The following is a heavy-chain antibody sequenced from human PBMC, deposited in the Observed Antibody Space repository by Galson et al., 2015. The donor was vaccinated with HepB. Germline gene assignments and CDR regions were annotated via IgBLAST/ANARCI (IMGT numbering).Heavy chain of an antibody. J-gene: IGHJ4*02. CDR3: ARGDWSLIDH. V-gene: IGHV3-21*01. D-gene: IGHD2-21*01. CDR1: GFTFSSYY. Sequence: SLRLSCAASGFTFSSYYMNWVRQAPGKGLEWVSSISTISTNIYSADSLKGRFTISRDNAKNSLYLQMNSLRAEDTAVYYCARGDWSLIDHWGQGTLVTVSS. CDR2: ISTISTNI.